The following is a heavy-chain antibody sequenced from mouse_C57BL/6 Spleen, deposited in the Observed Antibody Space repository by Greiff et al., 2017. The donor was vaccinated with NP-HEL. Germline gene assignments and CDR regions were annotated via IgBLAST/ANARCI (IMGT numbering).Heavy chain of an antibody. CDR1: GYTFTDYY. Sequence: VQLQQSGAELVRPGASVKLSCKASGYTFTDYYINWVKQRPGQGLEWIARIYPGSGNTYYNEKFKGKATLTAEKSSSTAYMQLSSLTSEDSAVCVCARREYDGSSYGDLDVWGKGNTVNVSS. V-gene: IGHV1-76*01. J-gene: IGHJ1*03. CDR2: IYPGSGNT. CDR3: ARREYDGSSYGDLDV. D-gene: IGHD1-1*01.